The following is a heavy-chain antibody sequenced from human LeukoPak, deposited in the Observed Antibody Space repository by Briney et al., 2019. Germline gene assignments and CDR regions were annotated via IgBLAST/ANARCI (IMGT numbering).Heavy chain of an antibody. CDR2: IRYDGSKK. Sequence: GGSLRLSCVASGITFSSHGFHWVRQAPGKGLEWVAVIRYDGSKKYYADSVRGRFTISRDDSKNTLYLQMNSLRVEDTAVYYCARDLSIGGAEFDPWGQGTLVTVSS. V-gene: IGHV3-33*01. J-gene: IGHJ5*02. D-gene: IGHD3-16*01. CDR3: ARDLSIGGAEFDP. CDR1: GITFSSHG.